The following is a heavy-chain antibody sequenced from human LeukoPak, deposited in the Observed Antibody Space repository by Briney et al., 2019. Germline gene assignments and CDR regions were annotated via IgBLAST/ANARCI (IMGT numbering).Heavy chain of an antibody. CDR2: IYYSWST. V-gene: IGHV4-59*01. Sequence: SETLSLTCTVSGGSISSYYWSWIRQPPGKGLEWIGYIYYSWSTNYNPSLKSRVTISVDTSKNQFSLKLNSVTAADTAVYYCARVSGYDWESFYDYWGQGTLVTVSS. J-gene: IGHJ4*02. CDR3: ARVSGYDWESFYDY. CDR1: GGSISSYY. D-gene: IGHD5-12*01.